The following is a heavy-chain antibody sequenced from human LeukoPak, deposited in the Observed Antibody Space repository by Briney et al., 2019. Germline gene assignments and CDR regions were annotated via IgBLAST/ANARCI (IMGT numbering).Heavy chain of an antibody. D-gene: IGHD1-1*01. CDR3: ARGIESVGQLDY. CDR1: GFTVSSNS. Sequence: GGSLRLSCTVSGFTVSSNSMSWVRQAPGKGLEWVSFIYSAGSTHYSDSVKGRFTISIDNSKNTLYLQMNSLRAEDPAVYYCARGIESVGQLDYWGQGTLVTVSS. J-gene: IGHJ4*02. CDR2: IYSAGST. V-gene: IGHV3-53*01.